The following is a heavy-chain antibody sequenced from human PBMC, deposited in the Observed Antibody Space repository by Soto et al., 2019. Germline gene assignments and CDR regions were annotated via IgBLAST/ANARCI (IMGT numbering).Heavy chain of an antibody. D-gene: IGHD5-12*01. V-gene: IGHV3-23*01. Sequence: EVQLLESGGGLVQPGGSLRLSCAASGFTFSSYAMSWVRQAPGKGLEWVSAISGSGGSTYYADSVKGRFTISSDNSKNTLYLQMNSLRAEDTAVYYCAKDLAYFLTKRVYSGYDYRGFYFDYWGQGTLVTVSS. CDR1: GFTFSSYA. CDR3: AKDLAYFLTKRVYSGYDYRGFYFDY. CDR2: ISGSGGST. J-gene: IGHJ4*02.